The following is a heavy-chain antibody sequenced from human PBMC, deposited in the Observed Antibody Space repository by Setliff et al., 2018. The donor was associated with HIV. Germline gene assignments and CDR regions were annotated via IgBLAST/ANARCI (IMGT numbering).Heavy chain of an antibody. CDR2: VSNTGRRT. J-gene: IGHJ4*02. D-gene: IGHD3-22*01. V-gene: IGHV3-23*05. CDR3: VKDAYSSGRPGIS. CDR1: TFSVSNHA. Sequence: GGSLRLSCAASTFSVSNHAMSWVRQAPGKGLEWVSAVSNTGRRTFYADSVKGRFTISKDNFENVVYLQMNSLRVDDTAVYYCVKDAYSSGRPGISWGQGTQVTVSS.